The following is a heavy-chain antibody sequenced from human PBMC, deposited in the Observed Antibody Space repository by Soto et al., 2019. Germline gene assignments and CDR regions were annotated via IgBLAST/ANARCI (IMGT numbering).Heavy chain of an antibody. CDR2: IYPGDSDT. CDR3: AASIFYYGMDV. Sequence: WSGWMRQMPGKGLEWMGIIYPGDSDTKYNPSFQGQVTISADKSITTTYLRWTSLKASDTAIYYCAASIFYYGMDVWGQGTKVTV. J-gene: IGHJ6*02. CDR1: W. V-gene: IGHV5-51*01.